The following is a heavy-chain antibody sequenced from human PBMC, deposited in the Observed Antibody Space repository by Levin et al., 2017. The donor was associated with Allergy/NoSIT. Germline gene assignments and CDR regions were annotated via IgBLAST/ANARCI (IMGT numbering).Heavy chain of an antibody. V-gene: IGHV5-51*01. CDR3: ARHMSTVVTEYWYFDL. Sequence: PGGSLRLSCKGSGYSFTSYWIGWVRQMPGKGLEWMGIIYPGDSDTRYSPSFQGQVTISADKSISTAYLQWSSLKASDTAMYYCARHMSTVVTEYWYFDLWGRGTLVTVSS. CDR2: IYPGDSDT. CDR1: GYSFTSYW. J-gene: IGHJ2*01. D-gene: IGHD4-23*01.